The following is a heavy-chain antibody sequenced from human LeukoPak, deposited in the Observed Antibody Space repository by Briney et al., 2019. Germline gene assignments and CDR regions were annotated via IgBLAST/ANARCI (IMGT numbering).Heavy chain of an antibody. V-gene: IGHV1-2*06. CDR2: INPNSGGT. D-gene: IGHD5-18*01. CDR3: ATLEQGGYRDYYFDY. J-gene: IGHJ4*02. Sequence: ASVKVSCKASGYTFTGYYMHWVRQAPGQGLEWMGRINPNSGGTNYAQKFQGRVTMTRDTSISTAYMELSRLRSDDRAVYYCATLEQGGYRDYYFDYWGQGTLVTVSS. CDR1: GYTFTGYY.